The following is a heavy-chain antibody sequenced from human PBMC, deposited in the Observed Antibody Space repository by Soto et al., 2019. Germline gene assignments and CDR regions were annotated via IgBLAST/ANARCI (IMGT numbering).Heavy chain of an antibody. V-gene: IGHV3-53*05. CDR2: IYSDGST. D-gene: IGHD2-15*01. CDR3: ARDPTLYCSGGSCYQDCFDF. CDR1: GFTVSSNY. Sequence: PVGSLRLSCAASGFTVSSNYMSWVRQAPGKGLEWVSGIYSDGSTYYAASVKGRFTITRDNTKNTLYLQMNSLRSDDTAVYYCARDPTLYCSGGSCYQDCFDFWGQGTLVTVSS. J-gene: IGHJ4*02.